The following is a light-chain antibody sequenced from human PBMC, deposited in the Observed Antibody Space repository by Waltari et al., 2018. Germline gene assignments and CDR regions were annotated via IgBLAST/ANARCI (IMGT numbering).Light chain of an antibody. Sequence: SYELTQPPSVSVSPGQTASITCSGDKLGDKYACWYQQKPGQSPVLVIYQDSKRPSGNPARFSGSNSGNTATLTISGTQAMDEADYYCQAWDSSVVFGGGTKLTVL. CDR1: KLGDKY. CDR2: QDS. J-gene: IGLJ2*01. V-gene: IGLV3-1*01. CDR3: QAWDSSVV.